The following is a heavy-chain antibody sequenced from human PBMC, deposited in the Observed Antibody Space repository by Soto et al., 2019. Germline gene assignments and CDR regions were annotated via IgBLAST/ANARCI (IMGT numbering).Heavy chain of an antibody. CDR2: IIPIFGTA. CDR3: ARSQGGSSRLDIYYHYYYGMDV. CDR1: GGTFSSYA. D-gene: IGHD2-15*01. Sequence: QVQLVQSGAEVKKPGASVKVSCKAPGGTFSSYAISWVRQARGQGLDWMGGIIPIFGTANYAQKFQGRVTITADESTSTGYMELSSLRSEDTAVYYCARSQGGSSRLDIYYHYYYGMDVWGPGTTVTVSS. J-gene: IGHJ6*02. V-gene: IGHV1-69*01.